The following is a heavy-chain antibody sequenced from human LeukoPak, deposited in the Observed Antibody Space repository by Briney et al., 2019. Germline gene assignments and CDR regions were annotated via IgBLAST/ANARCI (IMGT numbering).Heavy chain of an antibody. J-gene: IGHJ5*02. CDR3: ARRSEGIYWFDP. D-gene: IGHD3-10*01. CDR1: GYTFTNYW. Sequence: GESLKISCKGSGYTFTNYWIAWVRQMPGKGLEWMGIIYPGDSDTRYSPSFQGQVTISVDKSISTAYLQWSSLEASDTAMYYCARRSEGIYWFDPWGQGTLVTVSS. CDR2: IYPGDSDT. V-gene: IGHV5-51*01.